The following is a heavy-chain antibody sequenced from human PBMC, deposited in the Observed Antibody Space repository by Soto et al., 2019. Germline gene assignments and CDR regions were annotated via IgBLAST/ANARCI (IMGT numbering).Heavy chain of an antibody. D-gene: IGHD3-3*01. CDR2: ISYDGSNK. CDR3: ARTAYDVWNGFVY. V-gene: IGHV3-30-3*01. Sequence: LRLSCAASGFTFSSYAMHWVRQAPGKGLEWVAVISYDGSNKYYADSVRGRFTISRDNSKNTLYLQMNSLKTEDTAVYFCARTAYDVWNGFVYWGQGTLVTVSS. J-gene: IGHJ4*02. CDR1: GFTFSSYA.